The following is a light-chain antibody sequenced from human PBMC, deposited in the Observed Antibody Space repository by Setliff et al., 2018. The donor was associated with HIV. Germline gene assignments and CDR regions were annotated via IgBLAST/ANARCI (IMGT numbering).Light chain of an antibody. CDR1: SSDVGTYHY. CDR2: DVS. CDR3: SSYTSSTTIYV. Sequence: QSVLTQPASVSGSPGQSITISCTGTSSDVGTYHYVSWYQQHPGKAPKLMIFDVSNRPSGVSDRFSGSKSGDTASLTISGLQAEDEADYYCSSYTSSTTIYVFGTWTKVTVL. J-gene: IGLJ1*01. V-gene: IGLV2-14*03.